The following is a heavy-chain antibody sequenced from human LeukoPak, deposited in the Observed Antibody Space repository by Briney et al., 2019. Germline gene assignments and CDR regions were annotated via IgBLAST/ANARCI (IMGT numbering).Heavy chain of an antibody. CDR2: ISYDGSNK. V-gene: IGHV3-30-3*01. J-gene: IGHJ4*02. Sequence: GGSLRLSCAASGFTFSSYAMHWVRQAPGKGLKWVAVISYDGSNKYYADSVKGRFTISRDNSKNTLYLQTNSLRAEDTAVYYCARDQQLVKMTYYFDYWGQGTLVTVSS. D-gene: IGHD6-13*01. CDR3: ARDQQLVKMTYYFDY. CDR1: GFTFSSYA.